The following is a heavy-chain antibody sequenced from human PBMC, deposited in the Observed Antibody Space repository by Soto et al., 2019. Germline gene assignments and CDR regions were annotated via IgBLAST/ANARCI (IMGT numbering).Heavy chain of an antibody. J-gene: IGHJ4*01. D-gene: IGHD2-15*01. CDR1: GASVSSNSSG. Sequence: PSQTLSLTSAITGASVSSNSSGWCCVRQSPSRGLWWLGRTYYRPKRYYEYAVSVRGRITINPDTSKNQYSLQLSSVTPEDTAVYFCARGERCSELIFDYWGQGTLVTVSS. V-gene: IGHV6-1*01. CDR3: ARGERCSELIFDY. CDR2: TYYRPKRYY.